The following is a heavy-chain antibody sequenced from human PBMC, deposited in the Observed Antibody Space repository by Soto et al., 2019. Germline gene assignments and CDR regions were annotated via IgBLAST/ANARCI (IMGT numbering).Heavy chain of an antibody. D-gene: IGHD3-16*01. Sequence: SETLSLTCTVSGDTVSSTRWLSWVRLSPGRGLEWIGDIYHLGTTNYNPSLKRRVSISLDKSKNQFSLKLTSVTAADTAVYFCARTGKFYYYYMSGLPFDPWGPGVLVTVSS. CDR1: GDTVSSTRW. CDR3: ARTGKFYYYYMSGLPFDP. J-gene: IGHJ5*02. CDR2: IYHLGTT. V-gene: IGHV4-4*02.